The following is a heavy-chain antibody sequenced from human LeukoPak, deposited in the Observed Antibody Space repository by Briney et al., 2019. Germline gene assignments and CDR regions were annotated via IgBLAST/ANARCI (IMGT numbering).Heavy chain of an antibody. Sequence: SETLSLTCSVSGGXLSSSSYYWGWIRQPPGKGLEWHGSIYYSGSTYYNTSLKSRLTMSVDTSKNQFSLKLSSVTAADTAVYYCARRVRYCSSTSCYGHRFDPWGQGTLVTVSS. CDR3: ARRVRYCSSTSCYGHRFDP. CDR2: IYYSGST. V-gene: IGHV4-39*01. J-gene: IGHJ5*02. CDR1: GGXLSSSSYY. D-gene: IGHD2-2*01.